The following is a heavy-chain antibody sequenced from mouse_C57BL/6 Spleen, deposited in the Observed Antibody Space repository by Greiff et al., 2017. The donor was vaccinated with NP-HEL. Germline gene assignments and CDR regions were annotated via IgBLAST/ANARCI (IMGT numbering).Heavy chain of an antibody. CDR1: GFSLTSYG. D-gene: IGHD1-1*01. CDR3: AKHRGDYYGAMDG. V-gene: IGHV2-9*01. J-gene: IGHJ4*01. Sequence: VQLVESGPGLVAPSQSLSLTCTVSGFSLTSYGVYWVRQPPGKGLEWLGVIWGGGSTNYNSALMSRLSISKDNSKSKDYIKMNSQQTDDTAMYNGAKHRGDYYGAMDGRGQGATVT. CDR2: IWGGGST.